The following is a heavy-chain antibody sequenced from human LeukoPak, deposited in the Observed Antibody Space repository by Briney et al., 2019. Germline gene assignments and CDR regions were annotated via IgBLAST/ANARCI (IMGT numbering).Heavy chain of an antibody. J-gene: IGHJ4*02. CDR2: ISGYSGDT. D-gene: IGHD2-2*01. CDR1: GFTFTSYY. CDR3: ARDSSDTRGRDAYFDY. V-gene: IGHV3-21*04. Sequence: GGSLRLSCTASGFTFTSYYMHWVRQAPGKGLEWISWISGYSGDTNYADSVKGRFTLTTDTSTSTDYMELRSLRADDTAVYYCARDSSDTRGRDAYFDYWGQGTLVTVSS.